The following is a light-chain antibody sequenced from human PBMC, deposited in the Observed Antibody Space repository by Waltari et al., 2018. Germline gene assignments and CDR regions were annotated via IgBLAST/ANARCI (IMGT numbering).Light chain of an antibody. Sequence: SSELTQDPAVSVAMGQTVRITCQGDRLRSYYASGYPQRPGQGPRPVIYEKNNRPSGVPDRFSGSSSHNTGSLTITGAQAEDEASYYCHSRDASGVAGSFGGGTKLTVL. V-gene: IGLV3-19*01. CDR2: EKN. CDR1: RLRSYY. CDR3: HSRDASGVAGS. J-gene: IGLJ2*01.